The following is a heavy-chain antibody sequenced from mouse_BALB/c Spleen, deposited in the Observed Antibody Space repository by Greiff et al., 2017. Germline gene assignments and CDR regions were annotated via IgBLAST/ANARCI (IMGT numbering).Heavy chain of an antibody. CDR3: AGDYGNPFAY. CDR1: GYTFTSYW. CDR2: IAPGSGST. D-gene: IGHD2-1*01. Sequence: DLVKPGASVMLSCKASGYTFTSYWINWIKQRPGQGLEWIGRIAPGSGSTYYNEMFQGKATLTVDTSSSTAYMQLSGLSSEDSAVYVCAGDYGNPFAYWGQGTLVTVSA. J-gene: IGHJ3*01. V-gene: IGHV1S41*01.